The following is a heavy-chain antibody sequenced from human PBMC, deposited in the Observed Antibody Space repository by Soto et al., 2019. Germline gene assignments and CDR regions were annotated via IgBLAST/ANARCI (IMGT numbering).Heavy chain of an antibody. CDR2: IYPGDSET. Sequence: PGESLKISCQCSGYTFSNFWIASVRQLPGKGLEYMGIIYPGDSETRYSPSFHGKVTISADRSVGTAYLPWSSLEPSDSTFYFCARSPRSSPYLDYWGQGAGVTVSS. V-gene: IGHV5-51*01. J-gene: IGHJ4*02. CDR3: ARSPRSSPYLDY. CDR1: GYTFSNFW. D-gene: IGHD6-13*01.